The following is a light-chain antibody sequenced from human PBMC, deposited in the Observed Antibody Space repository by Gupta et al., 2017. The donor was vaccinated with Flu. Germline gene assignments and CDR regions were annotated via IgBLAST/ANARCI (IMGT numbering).Light chain of an antibody. J-gene: IGKJ3*01. Sequence: DIQMNQSPSSLSASVGDRVPITGQASQDISNYLNWYQQRPGKAPKRLIYDASNLETGVPSRFSGSGSGTDFTLTISSVQAEDVAIYYCLHCEHRPFTFGPGTTVEIK. CDR1: QDISNY. V-gene: IGKV1-33*01. CDR2: DAS. CDR3: LHCEHRPFT.